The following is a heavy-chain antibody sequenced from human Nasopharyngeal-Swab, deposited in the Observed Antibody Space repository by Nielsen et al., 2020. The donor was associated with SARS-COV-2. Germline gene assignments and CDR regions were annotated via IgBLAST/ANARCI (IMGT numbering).Heavy chain of an antibody. CDR1: GFTVSSNY. CDR2: IYSGGST. Sequence: GESLKISCAASGFTVSSNYMSWVRQAPGKGLEWVSVIYSGGSTYYADSVKGRFTISRDNSKNTLYLQMNGLRAEDTTVYYCARDAAEYFQHWGQGTLVTVSS. V-gene: IGHV3-53*01. CDR3: ARDAAEYFQH. J-gene: IGHJ1*01.